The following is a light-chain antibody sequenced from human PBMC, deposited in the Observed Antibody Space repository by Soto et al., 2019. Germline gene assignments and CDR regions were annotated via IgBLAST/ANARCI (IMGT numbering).Light chain of an antibody. CDR1: QSVSSTY. V-gene: IGKV3-20*01. CDR2: GAS. Sequence: EIVLTQSPGTLSLSPGERATLSCRASQSVSSTYLAWYQQKPGQAPRLLIYGASSRATGIPDRFSGSGYGTDFTLTISRLEPEDFAVYFCQQYGGSPFTFGPGTKVDIK. J-gene: IGKJ3*01. CDR3: QQYGGSPFT.